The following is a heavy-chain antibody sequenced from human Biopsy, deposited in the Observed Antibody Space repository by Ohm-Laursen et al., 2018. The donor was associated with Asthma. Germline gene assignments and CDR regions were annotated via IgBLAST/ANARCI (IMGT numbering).Heavy chain of an antibody. V-gene: IGHV4-39*01. CDR3: VRGSSSWHHGPFHYYYGLDV. CDR1: SGSGGYMRSGNYY. J-gene: IGHJ6*02. CDR2: IYYHGTT. D-gene: IGHD6-13*01. Sequence: TLSLTCSLSSGSGGYMRSGNYYWGWIRQPPGKGLEWIGSIYYHGTTYSNPSLEGRVTVSADTSKNQFSLKLTSVTAADTAVYYCVRGSSSWHHGPFHYYYGLDVWGQGTTATVSS.